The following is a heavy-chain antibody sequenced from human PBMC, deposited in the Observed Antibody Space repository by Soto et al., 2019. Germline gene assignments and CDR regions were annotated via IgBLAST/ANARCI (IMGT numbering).Heavy chain of an antibody. V-gene: IGHV1-69*12. CDR3: ARDTYCGGDCYFVYFDY. CDR2: IIPIFGTA. Sequence: QVQLVQSGAEVKKPGSSVKVSCKASGGTFSSYAISWVRQAPGQGLEWMGGIIPIFGTANYAQKFQGRVTITADESXSXXYMELSSLRSEDTAVYYCARDTYCGGDCYFVYFDYWGQGTLVTVSS. J-gene: IGHJ4*02. CDR1: GGTFSSYA. D-gene: IGHD2-21*02.